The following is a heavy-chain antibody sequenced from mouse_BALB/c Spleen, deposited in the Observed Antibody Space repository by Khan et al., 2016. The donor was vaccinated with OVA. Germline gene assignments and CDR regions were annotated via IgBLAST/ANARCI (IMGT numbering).Heavy chain of an antibody. Sequence: VRLQQSGAELVKPGASVKLSCTASGFNIRDTSMHWVKQRPEQGLEWIGRITPANGNTEYDPKFQGTATISSDTSSNTAYLQLSSLTTEDTAGYNCVHHSNEPRNVDGWGAGTTRTVSA. J-gene: IGHJ1*01. CDR3: VHHSNEPRNVDG. CDR2: ITPANGNT. V-gene: IGHV14-3*02. CDR1: GFNIRDTS.